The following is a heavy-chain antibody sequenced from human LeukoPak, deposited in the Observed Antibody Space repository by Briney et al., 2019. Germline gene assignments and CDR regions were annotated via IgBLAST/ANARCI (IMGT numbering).Heavy chain of an antibody. D-gene: IGHD4-17*01. CDR1: GFTFSSYS. J-gene: IGHJ6*03. V-gene: IGHV3-21*01. CDR3: ARDWLTVTTGSMDV. CDR2: ISSSSSSI. Sequence: GGSLRLSCAASGFTFSSYSMNWVRQAPGKGLEWVSSISSSSSSIYYADSVKGRFTISRDNAKNSLYLQMNSLRAEDTAVYYCARDWLTVTTGSMDVWGKGTTVTVSS.